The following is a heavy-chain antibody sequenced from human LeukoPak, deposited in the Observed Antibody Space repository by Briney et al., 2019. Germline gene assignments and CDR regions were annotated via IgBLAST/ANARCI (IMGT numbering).Heavy chain of an antibody. CDR1: GFTFSNHA. CDR2: ITNSGGGT. CDR3: AKARAFDI. V-gene: IGHV3-23*01. Sequence: GGSLRLSCVASGFTFSNHAMSWVREAPGKGLEWVSVITNSGGGTYYADSVRGRFTISRDNSRNMLYLQMNSLRADDTAVYYCAKARAFDIWGQGTMVTVSS. J-gene: IGHJ3*02.